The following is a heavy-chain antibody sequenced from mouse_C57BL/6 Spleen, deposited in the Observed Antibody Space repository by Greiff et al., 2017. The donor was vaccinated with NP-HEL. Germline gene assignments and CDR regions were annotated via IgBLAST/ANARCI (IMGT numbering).Heavy chain of an antibody. V-gene: IGHV1-81*01. CDR3: ARGDYDDYAMDY. CDR1: GYTFTSYG. D-gene: IGHD2-4*01. CDR2: IYPRSGNT. J-gene: IGHJ4*01. Sequence: LVESGAELARPGASVKLSCKASGYTFTSYGISWVKQRTGQGLEWIGEIYPRSGNTYYNEKFKGKATLTADKSSSTAYMELRSLTSEDSAVYFCARGDYDDYAMDYWGQGTSVTVSS.